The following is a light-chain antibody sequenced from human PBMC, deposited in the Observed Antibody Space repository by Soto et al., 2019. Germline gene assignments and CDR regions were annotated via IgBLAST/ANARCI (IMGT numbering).Light chain of an antibody. CDR3: QQYNNLPRT. CDR2: GAS. J-gene: IGKJ1*01. CDR1: QSISNN. V-gene: IGKV3-15*01. Sequence: EIVMTQSPATLSVSTWEISTLSFMASQSISNNLAWYQQQPGHTPRLLIYGASTTATGIPARFSGSGSGTEFTLTISSLQSEDVAVYYCQQYNNLPRTFGQGTKVDIK.